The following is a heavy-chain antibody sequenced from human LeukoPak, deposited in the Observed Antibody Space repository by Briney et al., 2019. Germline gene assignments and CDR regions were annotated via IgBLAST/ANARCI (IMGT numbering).Heavy chain of an antibody. CDR3: AKVGFSEMEWLLYSDH. J-gene: IGHJ4*02. CDR1: GFTFNSYG. CDR2: ISYDGSNK. Sequence: GGSLRLSCAASGFTFNSYGMHWVRQAPGKGLEWVAIISYDGSNKHYADSVKGRFTISRDNSKNTLYLQMNSLRAEDTAVYYCAKVGFSEMEWLLYSDHWGQGTLVTVSS. D-gene: IGHD3-3*01. V-gene: IGHV3-30*18.